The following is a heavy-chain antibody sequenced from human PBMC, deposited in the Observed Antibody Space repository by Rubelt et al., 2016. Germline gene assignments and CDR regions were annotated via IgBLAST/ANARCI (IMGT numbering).Heavy chain of an antibody. Sequence: QVQLQESGPGLVKPSETLSLTCSVSGGSISTYYWSWIRQPPGKGLEWIGYIYYSGGTNYNPSLECRVTISVDTSKNQFSLKLSSVTAADTAMYYCARVEIHYSYYYMDVWGKGTTVTVSS. V-gene: IGHV4-59*01. CDR3: ARVEIHYSYYYMDV. CDR2: IYYSGGT. D-gene: IGHD5-24*01. CDR1: GGSISTYY. J-gene: IGHJ6*03.